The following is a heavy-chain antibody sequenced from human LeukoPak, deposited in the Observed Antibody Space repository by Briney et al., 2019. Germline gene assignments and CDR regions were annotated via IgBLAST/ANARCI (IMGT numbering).Heavy chain of an antibody. CDR1: GITLSNYG. V-gene: IGHV3-23*01. Sequence: GGSLRLSCAVSGITLSNYGMSWVRQAPGKGLEWVAGISDSGGRTNYADSVKGRFTISRDNAKSTLYLQMNTLRVEDAAVYYCVRDLYHGADAWGQGILVTVSS. D-gene: IGHD4/OR15-4a*01. J-gene: IGHJ4*02. CDR3: VRDLYHGADA. CDR2: ISDSGGRT.